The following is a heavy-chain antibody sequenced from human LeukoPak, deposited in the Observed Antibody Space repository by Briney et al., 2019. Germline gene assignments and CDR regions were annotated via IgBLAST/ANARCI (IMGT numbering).Heavy chain of an antibody. CDR3: ARGSSSGYY. J-gene: IGHJ4*02. V-gene: IGHV3-30-3*01. CDR2: ISYDGSNK. Sequence: GGSLRLSCAASGFTFSSYAMHWVRQAPGKGLEWVAVISYDGSNKYYADSVKGRFTISRDNSKNTLYLQMNSLRAEDTAVYYCARGSSSGYYWGQGTLVTVSS. CDR1: GFTFSSYA. D-gene: IGHD6-25*01.